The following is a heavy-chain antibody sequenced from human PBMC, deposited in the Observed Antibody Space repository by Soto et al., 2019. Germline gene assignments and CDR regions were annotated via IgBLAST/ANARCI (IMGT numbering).Heavy chain of an antibody. Sequence: QVQLQESGPGLVKPSQTLSVSCVLSGDSVSGDSAAWNWVRLSPSRCLAWLARTYYRCRRYNDYAVSIRSRITGNAHTSKNQLPLQLTSVTPEYKAIYFCAGTTSHHWLYMDVWGRGTTVAVSS. CDR1: GDSVSGDSAA. V-gene: IGHV6-1*01. J-gene: IGHJ6*03. CDR2: TYYRCRRYN. CDR3: AGTTSHHWLYMDV. D-gene: IGHD1-1*01.